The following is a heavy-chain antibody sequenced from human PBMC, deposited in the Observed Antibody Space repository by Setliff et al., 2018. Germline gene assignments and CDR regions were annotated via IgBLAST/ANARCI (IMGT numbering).Heavy chain of an antibody. CDR3: ARRRYYYDSSGYRWGGFYFDY. CDR2: ISAYNGNT. J-gene: IGHJ4*02. V-gene: IGHV1-18*01. D-gene: IGHD3-22*01. CDR1: GYTFTSYG. Sequence: ASVKVSCKASGYTFTSYGISWVRQAPGQGLEWMGWISAYNGNTNYAQKFQGWVTMTRDTSISTAYMELSRLRSDDTAVYYCARRRYYYDSSGYRWGGFYFDYWGQGTLVTVSS.